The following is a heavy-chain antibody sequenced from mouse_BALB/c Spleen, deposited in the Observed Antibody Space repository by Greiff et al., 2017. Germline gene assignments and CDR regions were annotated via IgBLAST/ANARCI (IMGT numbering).Heavy chain of an antibody. V-gene: IGHV1S137*01. CDR3: ARSGAYGNYDYYAMDY. D-gene: IGHD2-10*02. CDR2: ISTYYGDA. J-gene: IGHJ4*01. CDR1: GYTFTDYA. Sequence: VQLQQSGAELVRPGVSVKISCKGSGYTFTDYAMHWVKQSHAKSLEWIGVISTYYGDASYNQKFKGKATMTVDKSSSTAYMELARLTSEDSAIYYCARSGAYGNYDYYAMDYWGQGTSVTVSA.